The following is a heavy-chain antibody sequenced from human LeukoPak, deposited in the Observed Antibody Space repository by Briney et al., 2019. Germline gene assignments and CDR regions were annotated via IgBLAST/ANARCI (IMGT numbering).Heavy chain of an antibody. Sequence: SETLSLTCTVSGYSISSGYYWGWIRQPPGKGLEWIGSIYHSGSTYYNPSLKSRVTISVDTSKNQFSLKLSSVTAADTAVYYCARDSYYYGSGSYYFYYYYGMDVWGQGTTVTVSS. CDR1: GYSISSGYY. CDR2: IYHSGST. D-gene: IGHD3-10*01. V-gene: IGHV4-38-2*02. J-gene: IGHJ6*02. CDR3: ARDSYYYGSGSYYFYYYYGMDV.